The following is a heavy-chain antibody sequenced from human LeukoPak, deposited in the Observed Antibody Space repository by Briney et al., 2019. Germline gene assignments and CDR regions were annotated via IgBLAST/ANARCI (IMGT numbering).Heavy chain of an antibody. CDR2: ISISGSTI. CDR1: GFNFRSYE. CDR3: AKKTGTMSFDY. D-gene: IGHD1-7*01. V-gene: IGHV3-48*03. Sequence: GGSLRLSCAASGFNFRSYEMNWVRQAPGKGLEWVSYISISGSTIYYADSVKGRFTISRDNAKNSLYLQMNSLRAEDTAVYYCAKKTGTMSFDYWGQGTLVTGSS. J-gene: IGHJ4*02.